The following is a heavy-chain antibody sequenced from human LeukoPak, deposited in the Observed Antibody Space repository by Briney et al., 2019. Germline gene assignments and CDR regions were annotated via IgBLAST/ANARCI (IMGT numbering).Heavy chain of an antibody. CDR2: IYTSGST. CDR3: ARAGTTLGYYYYYMDV. J-gene: IGHJ6*03. Sequence: SSETLSLTCTVSGGSISSYYWSWIRQPAGKGLEWIGRIYTSGSTNYNPSLKSRVTMSVDTSKNQFSLKLSSVTAADTAVYYCARAGTTLGYYYYYMDVWGKGTTVTISS. D-gene: IGHD1-1*01. V-gene: IGHV4-4*07. CDR1: GGSISSYY.